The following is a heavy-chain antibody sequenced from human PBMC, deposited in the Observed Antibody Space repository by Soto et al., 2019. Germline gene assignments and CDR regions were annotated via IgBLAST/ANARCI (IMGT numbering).Heavy chain of an antibody. J-gene: IGHJ6*02. D-gene: IGHD3-3*01. Sequence: QVHLVQSGTQVKKPGSSVRVSCRASGGSVSDYAINWVRQAPGQGLAWVGGIVPLFVRTEYAQSLQGRVTITTDQHKTIYLLELNSLTYEDTAVSYCARHGIDKSGYFSNHNYGMDLWCPGNTFTVSS. CDR3: ARHGIDKSGYFSNHNYGMDL. V-gene: IGHV1-69*01. CDR2: IVPLFVRT. CDR1: GGSVSDYA.